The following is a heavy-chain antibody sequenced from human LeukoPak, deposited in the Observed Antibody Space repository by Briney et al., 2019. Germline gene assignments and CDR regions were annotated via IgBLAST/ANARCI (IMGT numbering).Heavy chain of an antibody. CDR1: GGSTSSGGYS. CDR2: IYHSGST. J-gene: IGHJ5*02. V-gene: IGHV4-30-2*01. CDR3: ARGVLRVDP. Sequence: SQTLSLTCAVSGGSTSSGGYSWSWIRQPPGKGLEWIGYIYHSGSTYYNPSLKSRVTISVDRSKDQFSLKLSSVTAADTAVYYCARGVLRVDPWGQGTLVTVSS. D-gene: IGHD4-17*01.